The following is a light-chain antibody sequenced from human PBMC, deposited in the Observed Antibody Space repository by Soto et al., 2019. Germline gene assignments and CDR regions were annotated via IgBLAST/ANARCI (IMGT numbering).Light chain of an antibody. J-gene: IGKJ1*01. V-gene: IGKV1-27*01. CDR1: QGIRHY. CDR2: EAS. CDR3: QNFDSAPQT. Sequence: DIQMTQSPSSLSASVGDRVTITCRASQGIRHYLAWYQQKPGKVPKLLIYEASNLQSVVPSRFRGGGSGTEFTLTISILQPEDVATYYCQNFDSAPQTFGQGTKVEIK.